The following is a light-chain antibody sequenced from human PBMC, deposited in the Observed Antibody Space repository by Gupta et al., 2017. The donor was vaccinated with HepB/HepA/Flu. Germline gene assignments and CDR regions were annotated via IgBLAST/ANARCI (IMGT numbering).Light chain of an antibody. CDR1: SFNVGRNY. V-gene: IGLV1-47*01. J-gene: IGLJ1*01. CDR3: AVLDASLISYV. CDR2: KNS. Sequence: QSAMTQPPSASGTPGQRVTISCSGTSFNVGRNYVYWYQQLPGTAPKLLMYKNSDRPSGVPDRFSGSKSGTSASLAITGLPAEDEADYYCAVLDASLISYVFGGGTKVTVL.